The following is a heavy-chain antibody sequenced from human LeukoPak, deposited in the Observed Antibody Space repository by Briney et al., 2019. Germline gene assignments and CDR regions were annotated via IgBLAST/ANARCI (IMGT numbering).Heavy chain of an antibody. CDR2: IIPIFGTA. CDR1: GGTCSSYA. Sequence: SVKVSCKASGGTCSSYAISWVRQAPGQGLEWMGRIIPIFGTANYAQKLQGRVTMTTDTSTSTAYMELRSLRSDDTAVYYCARDLLFYSGSYSDYFDYWGQGTLVTVSS. D-gene: IGHD1-26*01. J-gene: IGHJ4*02. CDR3: ARDLLFYSGSYSDYFDY. V-gene: IGHV1-69*05.